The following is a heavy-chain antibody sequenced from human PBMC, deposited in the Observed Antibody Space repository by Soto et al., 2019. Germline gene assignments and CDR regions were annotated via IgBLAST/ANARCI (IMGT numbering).Heavy chain of an antibody. Sequence: QVQLQESGPGLVKPSETLSLTCTVSGGSVSSGAFYWSWIRQHPGKGLEWIGYIHYTGGTYYNPSLKSRITMSLDASRSQFSLKLTSVTAADTAVYFCAREGAGTIDFPPYLYYVYCMDVWGRGTKVTVSS. CDR2: IHYTGGT. CDR3: AREGAGTIDFPPYLYYVYCMDV. CDR1: GGSVSSGAFY. D-gene: IGHD1-1*01. V-gene: IGHV4-31*03. J-gene: IGHJ6*03.